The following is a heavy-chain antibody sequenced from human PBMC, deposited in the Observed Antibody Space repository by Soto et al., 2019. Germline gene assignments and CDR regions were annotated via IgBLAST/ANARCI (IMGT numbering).Heavy chain of an antibody. V-gene: IGHV3-53*01. CDR3: ARTPPSDYGDYVAY. CDR1: GFTVSSNY. Sequence: GGSLRLSCAASGFTVSSNYMSWVRQAPGKGLEWVSVIYSGGSTYYADSVKGRFTISRDNSKNTLYLQMNSLRAEDTAVYYCARTPPSDYGDYVAYWGQGTLVTVSS. CDR2: IYSGGST. J-gene: IGHJ4*02. D-gene: IGHD4-17*01.